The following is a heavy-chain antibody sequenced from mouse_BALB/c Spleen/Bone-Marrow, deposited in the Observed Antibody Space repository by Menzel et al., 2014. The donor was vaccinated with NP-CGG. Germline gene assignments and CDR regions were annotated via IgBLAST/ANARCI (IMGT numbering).Heavy chain of an antibody. CDR1: GFDFSRYW. D-gene: IGHD1-2*01. CDR3: ARICYYGYVSF. J-gene: IGHJ3*01. CDR2: INPDSSTI. Sequence: EVKLMESGGGLVQPGGSLKLSCAASGFDFSRYWMTWVRQAPGEGLEWIGEINPDSSTINYAPSLKDKFIISRDNAKNTLYLQMSKVRSEDTALYYCARICYYGYVSFWGPGTPVTVSA. V-gene: IGHV4-1*02.